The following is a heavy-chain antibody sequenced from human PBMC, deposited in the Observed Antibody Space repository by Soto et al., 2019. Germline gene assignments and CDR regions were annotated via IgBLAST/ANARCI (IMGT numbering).Heavy chain of an antibody. V-gene: IGHV1-69*01. J-gene: IGHJ4*02. CDR3: AADVGASARTFDY. CDR1: GGTFSTYA. D-gene: IGHD1-26*01. Sequence: QVQLVQSGAEVQKPGSSVKVSCKASGGTFSTYAISWVRQAPGQGLEWMGGIIPIFGTPNYAQKFQGRVTIVADESTSTAYMELSSLGSEDTAVYYCAADVGASARTFDYWGQGTLVTVSS. CDR2: IIPIFGTP.